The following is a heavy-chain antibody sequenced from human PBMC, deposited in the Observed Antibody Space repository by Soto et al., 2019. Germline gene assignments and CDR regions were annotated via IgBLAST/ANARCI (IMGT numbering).Heavy chain of an antibody. CDR3: ARDYYGMDV. V-gene: IGHV4-30-2*06. Sequence: SETLSLTCTVSGGSISSDGYSWTWIRQSPGKGLEWIGYTYQSGSAYYNPSLKSRVTISVDRSKNQFSLNLTSVTAADTAVYYCARDYYGMDVWGQGTTVTVSS. J-gene: IGHJ6*02. CDR1: GGSISSDGYS. CDR2: TYQSGSA.